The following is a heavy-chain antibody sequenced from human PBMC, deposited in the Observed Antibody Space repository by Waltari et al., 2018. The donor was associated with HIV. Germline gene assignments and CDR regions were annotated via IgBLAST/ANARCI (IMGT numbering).Heavy chain of an antibody. CDR3: ATTHGSGAYDNDFDY. D-gene: IGHD3-10*01. CDR2: RNNAETER. V-gene: IGHV3-7*01. Sequence: EVKLEESGGGWVQPWGSLTLTCEASGFTLSFYWLSWVRQAPVKGLEWVANRNNAETERHYVDSVRGRFTISRDNGKTSLVLQMNSLSVEDTAVYYCATTHGSGAYDNDFDYWGQGTLVDVTT. CDR1: GFTLSFYW. J-gene: IGHJ4*02.